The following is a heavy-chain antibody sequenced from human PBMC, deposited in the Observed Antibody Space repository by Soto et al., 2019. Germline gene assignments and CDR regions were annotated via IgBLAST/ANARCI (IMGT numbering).Heavy chain of an antibody. CDR1: GYTFTGYY. CDR2: INPNSGGT. Sequence: QVQLVQSGAEVKKPGASVKVSCKASGYTFTGYYMHWVRQAPGQGLEWMGWINPNSGGTNYAQKFQGRVTMTRDTSISTAYMELSRLRSDDTAVYYCAREQRGHDILTGYYNSYYYGMDAWGQGTTVTVSS. V-gene: IGHV1-2*02. CDR3: AREQRGHDILTGYYNSYYYGMDA. J-gene: IGHJ6*02. D-gene: IGHD3-9*01.